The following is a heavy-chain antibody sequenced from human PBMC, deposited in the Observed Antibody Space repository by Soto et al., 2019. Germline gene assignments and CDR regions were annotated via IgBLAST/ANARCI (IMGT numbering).Heavy chain of an antibody. V-gene: IGHV4-59*08. J-gene: IGHJ4*02. CDR2: IYYSGST. Sequence: PSETLSLTCTVSGGSISSYYWSWIRQPPGKGLEWIGYIYYSGSTNYNPSLKSRVTISVDTSKNQFSLKLSSVTAADTAVYYCARLTGSFLYCSSTSCPFDYWGQGTLVTVSS. CDR3: ARLTGSFLYCSSTSCPFDY. CDR1: GGSISSYY. D-gene: IGHD2-2*01.